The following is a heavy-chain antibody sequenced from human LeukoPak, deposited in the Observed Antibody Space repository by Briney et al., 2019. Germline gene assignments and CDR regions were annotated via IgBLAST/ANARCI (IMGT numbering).Heavy chain of an antibody. D-gene: IGHD1-26*01. CDR3: WRRSVSGSPDAFDI. Sequence: ASVKVSCKASGYTFTGYYMHWVRQAPGQGLEWMGWINPNSGGTNYAQKFQGRVTMTRDTYISTAYMDLRRLSLGETDGYDYWRRSVSGSPDAFDIWGEGRMPTVSS. CDR2: INPNSGGT. V-gene: IGHV1-2*02. J-gene: IGHJ3*02. CDR1: GYTFTGYY.